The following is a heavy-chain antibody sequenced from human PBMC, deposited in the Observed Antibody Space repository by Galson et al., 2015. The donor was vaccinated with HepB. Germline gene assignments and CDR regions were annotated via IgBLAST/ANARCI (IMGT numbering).Heavy chain of an antibody. D-gene: IGHD1/OR15-1a*01. Sequence: LSLTCAVSGYSISSVYYWGWIRQPPGKGLEWIGTIFHTGGTYYNPSLKSRVTISMNMSKNQFSLKLSSVTAADTAVYYCAKSRNNYNSASGYDYWGQGTLVTVSS. V-gene: IGHV4-38-2*01. J-gene: IGHJ4*02. CDR2: IFHTGGT. CDR3: AKSRNNYNSASGYDY. CDR1: GYSISSVYY.